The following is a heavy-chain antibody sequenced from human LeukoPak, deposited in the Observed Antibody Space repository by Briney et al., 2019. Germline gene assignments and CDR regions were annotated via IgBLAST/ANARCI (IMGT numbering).Heavy chain of an antibody. D-gene: IGHD3-3*01. CDR1: GFTFSSYW. V-gene: IGHV3-7*01. J-gene: IGHJ6*03. CDR2: IKQDGSEK. Sequence: GGSLRLSCAASGFTFSSYWMSWVRQAPGKGLEWVANIKQDGSEKYYVDSVKGRFTISRDNAKNSLYLQMNSLRAEDTAVYYCARVCLSTIFGVVSFWNYYYYMDVWGKGTTVTVSS. CDR3: ARVCLSTIFGVVSFWNYYYYMDV.